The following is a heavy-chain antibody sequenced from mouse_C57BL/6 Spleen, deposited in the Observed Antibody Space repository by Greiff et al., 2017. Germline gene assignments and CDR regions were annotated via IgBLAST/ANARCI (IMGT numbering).Heavy chain of an antibody. J-gene: IGHJ1*03. Sequence: EVQRVESGGGLVKPGGSLKLSCAASGFTFSSYAMSLVRHTPEKRLEWVATISDVGSYTYYPDNVKCRFTISRDNAKNNLYLQMSHLKSEDTAMYYCARGGTYFDVWGTGTTVTVSS. CDR2: ISDVGSYT. CDR1: GFTFSSYA. V-gene: IGHV5-4*01. D-gene: IGHD3-3*01. CDR3: ARGGTYFDV.